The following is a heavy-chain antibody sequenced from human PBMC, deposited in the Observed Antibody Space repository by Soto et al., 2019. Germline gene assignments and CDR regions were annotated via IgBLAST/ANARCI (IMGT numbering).Heavy chain of an antibody. CDR2: ISGSGGST. D-gene: IGHD2-2*01. CDR3: AKVGIVVVPAAEPPDY. CDR1: GFTFSSYA. V-gene: IGHV3-23*01. J-gene: IGHJ4*02. Sequence: EGSLRLSCAASGFTFSSYAMSWVRQAPGKGLEWVSAISGSGGSTYYADSVKGRFTISRDNSKNTLYLQMNSLRAEDTAVYYCAKVGIVVVPAAEPPDYWGQGTLVTVS.